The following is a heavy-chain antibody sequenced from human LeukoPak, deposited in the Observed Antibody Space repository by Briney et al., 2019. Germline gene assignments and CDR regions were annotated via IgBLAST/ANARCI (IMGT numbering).Heavy chain of an antibody. D-gene: IGHD2-8*01. CDR2: ISVDDQGST. CDR3: ARCLLYLWNRNFYYYMDV. Sequence: PGGSLRLSCAASGFTFSSYWMSWVRQAPGKGLEWVSTISVDDQGSTYYTDSVKGRFTISRDTSQNTLSLQMNSLRGDDTAVYYCARCLLYLWNRNFYYYMDVWGKGTTVTVSS. CDR1: GFTFSSYW. J-gene: IGHJ6*03. V-gene: IGHV3-23*01.